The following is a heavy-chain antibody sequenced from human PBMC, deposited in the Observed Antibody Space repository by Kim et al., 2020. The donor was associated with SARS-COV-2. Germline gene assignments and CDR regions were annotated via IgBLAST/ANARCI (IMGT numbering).Heavy chain of an antibody. Sequence: SLKSRVTISVDTSKNQFSLKLSSGTAADTAVYYWSRVGYSSIPTVPHFDYWGQGTLVTVSS. CDR3: SRVGYSSIPTVPHFDY. J-gene: IGHJ4*02. D-gene: IGHD6-13*01. V-gene: IGHV4-39*07.